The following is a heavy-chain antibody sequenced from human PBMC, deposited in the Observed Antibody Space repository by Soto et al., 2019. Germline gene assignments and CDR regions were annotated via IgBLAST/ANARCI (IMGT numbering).Heavy chain of an antibody. J-gene: IGHJ4*02. CDR1: GLRFSDYY. D-gene: IGHD2-2*01. CDR3: ARGNALYDY. Sequence: PGGSLRLSCAASGLRFSDYYMSWIRQAPGKGLEWVSYIRSSDNTRYYADSVKGRFTIYRDNAKNSLYLQMKSLRAEDTAVYYCARGNALYDYWGQGILVTVSS. CDR2: IRSSDNTR. V-gene: IGHV3-11*01.